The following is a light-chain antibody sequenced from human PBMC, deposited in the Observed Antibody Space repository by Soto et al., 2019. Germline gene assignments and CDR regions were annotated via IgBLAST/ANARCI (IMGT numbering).Light chain of an antibody. V-gene: IGKV1-5*01. CDR2: DAS. Sequence: EIQMTQYPSTLSASVGDRFTITCMASQSISSWLAWYQQKPGKSPKLLIYDASSLESGVTSRFSGSGSGTEFTLTISSLQPADSATYYCQPYHSYSEAVGQGTQVDIK. J-gene: IGKJ1*01. CDR3: QPYHSYSEA. CDR1: QSISSW.